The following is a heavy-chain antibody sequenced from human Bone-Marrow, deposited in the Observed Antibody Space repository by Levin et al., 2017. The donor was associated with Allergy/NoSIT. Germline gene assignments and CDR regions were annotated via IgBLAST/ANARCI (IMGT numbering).Heavy chain of an antibody. CDR3: ARQQSGLYEPFDI. J-gene: IGHJ3*02. Sequence: SETLSLTCTVSGVSISRTTHYWGWIRQSPGTGLEWIGSFYYSGSPYYNPSLKSRVTISVDTSKNQFSLKVNSVTAADTAVYSCARQQSGLYEPFDIWGQGTMVTVSS. CDR2: FYYSGSP. CDR1: GVSISRTTHY. D-gene: IGHD3-16*01. V-gene: IGHV4-39*01.